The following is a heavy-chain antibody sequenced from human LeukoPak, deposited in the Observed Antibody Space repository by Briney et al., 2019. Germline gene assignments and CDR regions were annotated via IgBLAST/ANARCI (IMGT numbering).Heavy chain of an antibody. CDR1: GGSISSYY. Sequence: PSETLSLTCTVSGGSISSYYWSWIRQPPGKGLEWIGYIYYSGSTNYNPSLKSRVTISVDASKNQFSLKLSSVTAADTAVYYCARAAARWLPVDYWGQGTLVTVSS. CDR2: IYYSGST. V-gene: IGHV4-59*08. J-gene: IGHJ4*02. D-gene: IGHD5-24*01. CDR3: ARAAARWLPVDY.